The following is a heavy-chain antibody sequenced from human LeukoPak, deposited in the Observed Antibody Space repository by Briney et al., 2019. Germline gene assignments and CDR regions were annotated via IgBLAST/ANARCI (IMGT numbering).Heavy chain of an antibody. CDR3: AKDTLRDPPTMIVVGPVGY. V-gene: IGHV3-30*02. D-gene: IGHD3-22*01. Sequence: GGSLRLSCAAPGFTFDDYAMHWVRQAPGKGLEWVAFIRYDGSNKYYADSVKGRFTISRDNSKNTLYLQMNSLRAEDTAVYYCAKDTLRDPPTMIVVGPVGYWGQGTLVTVSS. CDR1: GFTFDDYA. J-gene: IGHJ4*02. CDR2: IRYDGSNK.